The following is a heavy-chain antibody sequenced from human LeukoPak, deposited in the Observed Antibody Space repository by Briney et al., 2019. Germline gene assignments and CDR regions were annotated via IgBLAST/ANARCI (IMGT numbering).Heavy chain of an antibody. CDR2: IYYSGST. J-gene: IGHJ6*03. D-gene: IGHD6-6*01. CDR3: ARARIAARPYYYYYMDV. V-gene: IGHV4-59*01. Sequence: PLETLSLTCTVSGGSISSYYWSWIRQPPGKGLEWIGYIYYSGSTNYNPSLKSRVTISVDTSKNQFSLKLSSVTAADTAVYYCARARIAARPYYYYYMDVWGKGTTVTVSS. CDR1: GGSISSYY.